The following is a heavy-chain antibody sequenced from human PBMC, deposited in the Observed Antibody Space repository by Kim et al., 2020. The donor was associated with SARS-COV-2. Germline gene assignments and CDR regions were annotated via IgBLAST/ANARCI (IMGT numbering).Heavy chain of an antibody. CDR2: IYYSGST. D-gene: IGHD1-1*01. J-gene: IGHJ5*02. CDR1: GGSISGSSYY. V-gene: IGHV4-39*01. CDR3: SRHYLGSAWHP. Sequence: SETLSLTCTVSGGSISGSSYYWGWIRQPPGKGLEWIGSIYYSGSTYDKPSLKSRVTISVDTSKNQFSLKLTSVTAAATAIYYCSRHYLGSAWHPCGQGTLVTVSS.